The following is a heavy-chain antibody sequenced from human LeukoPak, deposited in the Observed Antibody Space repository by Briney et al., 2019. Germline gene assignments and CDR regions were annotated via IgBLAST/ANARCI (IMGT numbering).Heavy chain of an antibody. CDR1: GGSISSYY. CDR2: IYYSGST. CDR3: ARSEGWLQYFYFDY. J-gene: IGHJ4*02. Sequence: SETLSLTGTVSGGSISSYYWSWIRQPPGKGLEWIGYIYYSGSTNYNPSLKSRVTISVDTSKNQFSLKLSSVTAADTAVYYCARSEGWLQYFYFDYWGQGTLATVSS. D-gene: IGHD5-24*01. V-gene: IGHV4-59*01.